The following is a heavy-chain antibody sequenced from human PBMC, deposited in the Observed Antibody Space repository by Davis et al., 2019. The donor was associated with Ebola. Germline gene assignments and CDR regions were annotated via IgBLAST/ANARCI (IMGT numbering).Heavy chain of an antibody. CDR3: ARRTPPDY. D-gene: IGHD2-15*01. J-gene: IGHJ4*02. V-gene: IGHV3-30*02. Sequence: GGSLRLSCAASGFRFSSYGMNWVRQAPGKGLEWVAYIRYDESKKYYADSVKGRLTVSRDNSRNTLYLQMNSLRGEDTAMYYCARRTPPDYWGQGTLVTVSS. CDR1: GFRFSSYG. CDR2: IRYDESKK.